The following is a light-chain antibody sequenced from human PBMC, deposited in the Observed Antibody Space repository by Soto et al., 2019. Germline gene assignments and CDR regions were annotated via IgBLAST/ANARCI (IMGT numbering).Light chain of an antibody. Sequence: IIIAPFSSTLSVSPWEIATLSCRASQSISTNLAWYQQKPGQAPRLLIYGASTRATGLPARVIGSGSGTEFTLTISIRQSEYLAVYYCHHYNYRTSWTFGQGTKVDI. CDR2: GAS. CDR3: HHYNYRTSWT. V-gene: IGKV3-15*01. CDR1: QSISTN. J-gene: IGKJ1*01.